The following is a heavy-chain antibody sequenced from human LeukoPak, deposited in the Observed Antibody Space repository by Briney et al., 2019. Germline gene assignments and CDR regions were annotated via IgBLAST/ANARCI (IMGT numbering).Heavy chain of an antibody. D-gene: IGHD3-22*01. J-gene: IGHJ4*02. CDR1: GDSISSHY. CDR3: ARGHYYDTSGDY. V-gene: IGHV4-59*11. CDR2: IDFSGGT. Sequence: SETLSLTCAVSGDSISSHYWSWIRQPPGKGLEWMGYIDFSGGTNYNPSLKSRVTISVDTSKNQFSLNLSSVTAADTAVYYCARGHYYDTSGDYWGQGTLVTVSS.